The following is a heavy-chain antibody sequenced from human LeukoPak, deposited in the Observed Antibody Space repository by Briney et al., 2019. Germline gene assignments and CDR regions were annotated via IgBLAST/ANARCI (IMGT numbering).Heavy chain of an antibody. V-gene: IGHV4-59*12. CDR2: IYYSGST. CDR1: GGSISSYY. Sequence: SETLSLTCTVSGGSISSYYWSWIRQPPGKGLEWIGYIYYSGSTNYNPSLKSRVTISVDRSKNQFSLKLSSVTAADTAVYYCAIDTLAYCGGDCSYWGQGTLVTVSS. J-gene: IGHJ4*02. D-gene: IGHD2-21*01. CDR3: AIDTLAYCGGDCSY.